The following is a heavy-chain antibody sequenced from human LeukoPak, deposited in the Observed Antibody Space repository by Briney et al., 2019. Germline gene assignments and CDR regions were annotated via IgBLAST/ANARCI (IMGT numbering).Heavy chain of an antibody. CDR2: IKKDGSEK. D-gene: IGHD2-15*01. V-gene: IGHV3-7*03. Sequence: GGSLRLSCTASGFIFGGSWMAWIRQAPGKGLEGVAIIKKDGSEKYYVDSMKGRFTISRDNAKNSLFLQMNSLRAEDTAIYYCTTDTWYSAGHWGQGTLVTVSS. CDR3: TTDTWYSAGH. J-gene: IGHJ4*02. CDR1: GFIFGGSW.